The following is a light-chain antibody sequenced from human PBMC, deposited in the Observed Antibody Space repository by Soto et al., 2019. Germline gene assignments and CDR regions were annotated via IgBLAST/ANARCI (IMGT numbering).Light chain of an antibody. CDR1: QSLLHSNGYNY. CDR3: QQSYSTPRT. V-gene: IGKV1-39*01. J-gene: IGKJ1*01. CDR2: AAS. Sequence: MTQSPLSLPVTPGEPASISCRSSQSLLHSNGYNYLDWYQQKPGKAPKLLIYAASTLQSGVPSRFSGSGSGTDFTLSIGSLQPEDFATYYCQQSYSTPRTFGQGTKVDIK.